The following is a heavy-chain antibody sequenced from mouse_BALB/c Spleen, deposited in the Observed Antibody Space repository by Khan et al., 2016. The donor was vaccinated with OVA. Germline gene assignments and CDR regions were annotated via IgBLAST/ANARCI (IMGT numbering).Heavy chain of an antibody. D-gene: IGHD1-1*01. J-gene: IGHJ2*01. CDR2: ISYSGNT. Sequence: EVQLQESGPGLVKPSQSLSLTCTVTGYSITSDYAWNWIRQFPGNKLEWMGFISYSGNTNYNPSLESRISITRDTTKNQFFLQLNSVTIEDTATYYCARVYGGDFDYWGQGTTLTVSS. CDR1: GYSITSDYA. V-gene: IGHV3-2*02. CDR3: ARVYGGDFDY.